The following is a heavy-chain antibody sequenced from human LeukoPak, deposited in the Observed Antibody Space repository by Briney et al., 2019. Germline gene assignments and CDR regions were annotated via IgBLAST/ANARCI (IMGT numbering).Heavy chain of an antibody. J-gene: IGHJ6*03. CDR1: GGSISSTGYD. Sequence: KPSETLSLTCTVSGGSISSTGYDWDWIRQPPGKGLEWIASIYYSETTYYNSFLKSPVTISLNTSKNQFSLRLNSVTAADTAVYYCARQVSDYYYYYIDVWGKGATVTVSS. V-gene: IGHV4-39*01. D-gene: IGHD5/OR15-5a*01. CDR3: ARQVSDYYYYYIDV. CDR2: IYYSETT.